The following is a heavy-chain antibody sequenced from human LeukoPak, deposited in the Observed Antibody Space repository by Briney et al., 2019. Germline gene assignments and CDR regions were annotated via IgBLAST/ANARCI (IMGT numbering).Heavy chain of an antibody. Sequence: ASVKVSCKASGYTFTSYGISWVRQAPRQGLEWMGWISAYNGNTNYAQKLQGRVTMTTDTSTSTAYMELRSLRSDDTAVYYCARLLDFWSGYRYYFDYWGQGTLVTVSS. CDR2: ISAYNGNT. V-gene: IGHV1-18*01. J-gene: IGHJ4*02. D-gene: IGHD3-3*01. CDR1: GYTFTSYG. CDR3: ARLLDFWSGYRYYFDY.